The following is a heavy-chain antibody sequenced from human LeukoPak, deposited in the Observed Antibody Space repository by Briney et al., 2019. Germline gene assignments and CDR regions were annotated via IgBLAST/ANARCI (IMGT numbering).Heavy chain of an antibody. J-gene: IGHJ4*02. D-gene: IGHD6-19*01. V-gene: IGHV3-30*02. CDR3: TRGGLTVAGTFDS. CDR2: MRYDESNT. Sequence: GGSLRLSRAASGFTFSRHGMHWVRQTPSKGLEWISFMRYDESNTQYADSVKGRFIISRDNSRNTLYLQMSSLRSEDTAVYYCTRGGLTVAGTFDSWGQGTRVTVSS. CDR1: GFTFSRHG.